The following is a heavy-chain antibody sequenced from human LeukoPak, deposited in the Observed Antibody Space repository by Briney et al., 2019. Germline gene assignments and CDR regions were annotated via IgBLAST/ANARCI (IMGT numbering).Heavy chain of an antibody. Sequence: PSETLSLTCAVYGGSFSGYYWSWIRQPPGKGLEWIGEINHSGSTNYNPSLKSRVTISVDTSKNQFSLKLSSVTAADTAVYYCARGPIIPYYYYYMDVWGKGTTVTVSS. J-gene: IGHJ6*03. CDR1: GGSFSGYY. D-gene: IGHD2-21*01. CDR2: INHSGST. CDR3: ARGPIIPYYYYYMDV. V-gene: IGHV4-34*01.